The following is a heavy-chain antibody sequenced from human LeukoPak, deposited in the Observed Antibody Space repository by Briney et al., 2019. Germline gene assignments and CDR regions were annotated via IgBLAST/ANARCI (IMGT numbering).Heavy chain of an antibody. CDR1: GYTFTNSY. CDR3: ASPAAFCGGDCDSTFDY. Sequence: ASVKVSCKASGYTFTNSYMHWVRQAPGQGLQWMGIINPSGGSTSYAQQFQGRVTMTRDTSTSTVYMELSSLRSEDTAVYYCASPAAFCGGDCDSTFDYWGQGTLVTVSS. V-gene: IGHV1-46*01. J-gene: IGHJ4*02. D-gene: IGHD2-21*02. CDR2: INPSGGST.